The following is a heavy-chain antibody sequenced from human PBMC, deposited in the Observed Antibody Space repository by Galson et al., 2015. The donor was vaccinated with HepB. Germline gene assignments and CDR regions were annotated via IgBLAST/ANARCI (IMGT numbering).Heavy chain of an antibody. CDR1: GFTFGDYA. CDR2: IRSKAFLGTT. Sequence: SLRLSCAASGFTFGDYAMNWVRQAPGKGLEWVGFIRSKAFLGTTEYAASVKGRFTMSRDDSKRIAYLQMNSLKTEDTAVYFCRLGSGLGGAQPYYYYGMDVWGQGTTVTVSS. CDR3: RLGSGLGGAQPYYYYGMDV. D-gene: IGHD3-10*01. V-gene: IGHV3-49*04. J-gene: IGHJ6*02.